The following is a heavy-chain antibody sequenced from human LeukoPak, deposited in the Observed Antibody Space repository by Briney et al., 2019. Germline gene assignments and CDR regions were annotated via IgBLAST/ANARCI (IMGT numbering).Heavy chain of an antibody. D-gene: IGHD3-10*01. Sequence: GESLKISCKGSGYRFTSYWIGWVRQMPGKGLEWMGIIYPGDSDTRYSPSFQGQVTISADKSISTAYLQWSSLKASDTAMYYCARHGEWFGEKRWFDPWGQGTLVTVSS. CDR3: ARHGEWFGEKRWFDP. J-gene: IGHJ5*02. CDR1: GYRFTSYW. V-gene: IGHV5-51*01. CDR2: IYPGDSDT.